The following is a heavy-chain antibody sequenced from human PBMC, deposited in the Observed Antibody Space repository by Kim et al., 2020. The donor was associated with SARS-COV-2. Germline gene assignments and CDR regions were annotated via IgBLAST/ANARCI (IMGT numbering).Heavy chain of an antibody. CDR1: GGSVSSGHY. CDR3: VQDWGRAAAG. Sequence: SETLSLTCTVSGGSVSSGHYWSWNRQPPGKGLEWIGYVSYTGSTKYNPSLKSRVSISLDTSKNQFSLTLNYVTAADTAVYYCVQDWGRAAAGWGRGNLVT. CDR2: VSYTGST. V-gene: IGHV4-61*01. D-gene: IGHD6-13*01. J-gene: IGHJ4*02.